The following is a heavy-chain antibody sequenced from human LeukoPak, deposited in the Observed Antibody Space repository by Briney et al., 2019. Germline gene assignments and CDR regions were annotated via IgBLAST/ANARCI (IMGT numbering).Heavy chain of an antibody. CDR2: ISSSSSYI. Sequence: GGSLRLSCAAPGFTFSSYSMNWVRQAPGKGLEWVSSISSSSSYIYYADSVKGRFTISRDNAKNSLYLQMNSLRAEDTAVYYCARQIDYYGSGSLPDYWGQGTLVTVSS. CDR3: ARQIDYYGSGSLPDY. D-gene: IGHD3-10*01. J-gene: IGHJ4*02. V-gene: IGHV3-21*01. CDR1: GFTFSSYS.